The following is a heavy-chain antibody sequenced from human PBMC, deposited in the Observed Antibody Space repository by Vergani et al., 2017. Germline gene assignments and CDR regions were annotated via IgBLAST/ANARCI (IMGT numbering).Heavy chain of an antibody. V-gene: IGHV1-2*02. Sequence: QLVQSGPEVKKPGTSVKVSCKASGYTFTGYYMHWVRQAPGQGLEWMGWINPNSGGTNYAQKLQGRVTMTTDTSTSTAYMELRSLRSDDTAVYYCARDAASSGWYWDYWGQGTLVTVSS. D-gene: IGHD6-19*01. CDR3: ARDAASSGWYWDY. J-gene: IGHJ4*02. CDR2: INPNSGGT. CDR1: GYTFTGYY.